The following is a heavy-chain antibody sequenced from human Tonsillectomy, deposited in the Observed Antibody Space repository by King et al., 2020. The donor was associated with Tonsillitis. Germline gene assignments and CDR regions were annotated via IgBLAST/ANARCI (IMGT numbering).Heavy chain of an antibody. CDR3: ARDLGDYYYDSSCYYGGAS. CDR1: GFTFSSYS. J-gene: IGHJ5*02. CDR2: ISSSSSTI. D-gene: IGHD3-22*01. Sequence: VQLVESGGGLVQPGGSLRLSCAASGFTFSSYSMNWVRQAPGKGLEWVSYISSSSSTIYYADSVKGRFTISRDNAKNSLYLQMNSLRDEDTAVYYCARDLGDYYYDSSCYYGGASWGQGTLVTVSS. V-gene: IGHV3-48*02.